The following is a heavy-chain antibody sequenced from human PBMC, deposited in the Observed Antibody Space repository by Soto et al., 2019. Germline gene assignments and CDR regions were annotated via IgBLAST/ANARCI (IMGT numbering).Heavy chain of an antibody. J-gene: IGHJ6*02. CDR2: ISGSGGST. V-gene: IGHV3-23*01. Sequence: GGSLRLSCAASGFTFSSYAMSWVRQAPGKGLEWVSAISGSGGSTYYADSVKGRFTISRDNSKNTLYLQMNSLRAEDTAVYYCAKDLVEDSSGYSFYYYYGMDVWGQGTTVTVSS. CDR1: GFTFSSYA. CDR3: AKDLVEDSSGYSFYYYYGMDV. D-gene: IGHD3-22*01.